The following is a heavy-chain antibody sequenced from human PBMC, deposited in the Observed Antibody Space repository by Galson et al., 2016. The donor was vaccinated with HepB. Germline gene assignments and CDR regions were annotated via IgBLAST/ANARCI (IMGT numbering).Heavy chain of an antibody. CDR3: VLEAGGELPERLHGMDV. Sequence: SVKVSCKASGVTIKNYGITWVRQAPGQGLEWMGGIIPIFGTSNYAQKLQGRVTIIADESTSTAYMELSSLRSEDTAMYYCVLEAGGELPERLHGMDVWGQGTKVTVSS. CDR1: GVTIKNYG. CDR2: IIPIFGTS. V-gene: IGHV1-69*13. J-gene: IGHJ6*02. D-gene: IGHD3-16*01.